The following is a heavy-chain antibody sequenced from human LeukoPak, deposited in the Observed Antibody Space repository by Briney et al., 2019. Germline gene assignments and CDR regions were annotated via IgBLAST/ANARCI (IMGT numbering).Heavy chain of an antibody. CDR1: GYSFTSYW. CDR2: IYPGDSDT. J-gene: IGHJ5*02. D-gene: IGHD2-2*01. CDR3: ARRPYCSSTSCYVANWFDP. Sequence: GESLKISCKGSGYSFTSYWIGWVRQMPGKGLEWMGIIYPGDSDTRYSPSFQGQVPISADKSISTAYLQWSSLKASDTAMYYCARRPYCSSTSCYVANWFDPWGQGTLVTVSS. V-gene: IGHV5-51*01.